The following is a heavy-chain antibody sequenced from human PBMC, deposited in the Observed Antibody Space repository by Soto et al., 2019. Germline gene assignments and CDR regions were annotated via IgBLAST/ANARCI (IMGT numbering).Heavy chain of an antibody. CDR2: IKSKTDGGTT. CDR3: TTEYQLLSHTWRGYYYYSMDV. CDR1: GFTQSNAW. V-gene: IGHV3-15*01. Sequence: WGTLRRSCAASGFTQSNAWMSWVRQASRNSTQPCPRIKSKTDGGTTDYAVAVKGRFTISRDDSKNTLYLQMNSLKTEDTAVYYCTTEYQLLSHTWRGYYYYSMDVWGQGTAVTAP. J-gene: IGHJ6*02. D-gene: IGHD2-2*01.